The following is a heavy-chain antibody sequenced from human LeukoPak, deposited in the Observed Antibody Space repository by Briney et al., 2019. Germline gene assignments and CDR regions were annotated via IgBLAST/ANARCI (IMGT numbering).Heavy chain of an antibody. CDR3: ARSGDYYDSSGYYPLGY. J-gene: IGHJ4*02. CDR1: CGSISSGRYY. V-gene: IGHV4-61*02. Sequence: SQTLSLTRNGSCGSISSGRYYRSWIRQPAGTGQEWIGRICTSGSTNYNPSLKSRVTISVDTSMSQFSLKRSSVTAADTAVYYCARSGDYYDSSGYYPLGYWGQGTLVTVSS. CDR2: ICTSGST. D-gene: IGHD3-22*01.